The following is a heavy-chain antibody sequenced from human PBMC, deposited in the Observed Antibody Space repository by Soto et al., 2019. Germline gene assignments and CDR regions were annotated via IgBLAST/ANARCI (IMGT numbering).Heavy chain of an antibody. Sequence: QVQLVQSGAEVKKPGASVKVSCKASGYTFTSYGISWVRQAPGQGLEWMGWISAYNGNTNYAQKLQGRVTMTTDTSTSTDYMELRSLRSDDTAVYYCARDTVSGFYYYYGMDVWGQGTTVTVSS. CDR2: ISAYNGNT. V-gene: IGHV1-18*01. CDR1: GYTFTSYG. J-gene: IGHJ6*02. CDR3: ARDTVSGFYYYYGMDV. D-gene: IGHD4-4*01.